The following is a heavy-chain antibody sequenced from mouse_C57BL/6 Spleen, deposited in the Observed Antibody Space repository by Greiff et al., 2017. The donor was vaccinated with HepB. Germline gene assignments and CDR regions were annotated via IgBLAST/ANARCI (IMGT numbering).Heavy chain of an antibody. V-gene: IGHV1-69*01. D-gene: IGHD2-4*01. Sequence: QVQLKQPGAELVMPGASVKLSCKASGYTFTSYWMHWVKQRPGQGLEWIGEIDPSDSYTNYNQKFKGKSTLTVDKSSSTAYMQLSSLTSEDSAVYYCARTGDYDGWFAYWGQGTLVTVSA. J-gene: IGHJ3*01. CDR2: IDPSDSYT. CDR1: GYTFTSYW. CDR3: ARTGDYDGWFAY.